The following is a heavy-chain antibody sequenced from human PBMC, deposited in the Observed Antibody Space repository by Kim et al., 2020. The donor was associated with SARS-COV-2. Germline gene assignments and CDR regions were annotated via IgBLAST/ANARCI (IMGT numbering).Heavy chain of an antibody. J-gene: IGHJ6*03. CDR1: GGSISSGDYY. CDR2: IYYSGST. V-gene: IGHV4-30-4*01. Sequence: SETLSLTCTVSGGSISSGDYYWSWIRQPPGKGLEWIGYIYYSGSTYYNPSLKSRVTISVDTSKTQFSLKLSSVTAADTAVYYCARVRGEDQLLGAYYYYYMDVWGKGTPVTVSS. CDR3: ARVRGEDQLLGAYYYYYMDV. D-gene: IGHD2-2*01.